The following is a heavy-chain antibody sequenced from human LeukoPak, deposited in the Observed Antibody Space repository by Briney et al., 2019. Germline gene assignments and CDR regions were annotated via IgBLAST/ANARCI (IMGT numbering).Heavy chain of an antibody. Sequence: HPGGSLRLSCAASGFTFSDYYMSWIRQAPGKGLEWVAVISYDGSNKYYADSVKGRFTISRDNSKNTLYLQMNSLRAEDTAVYYCARTPRGSGSGWHDYWGQGTLVTVSS. J-gene: IGHJ4*02. CDR3: ARTPRGSGSGWHDY. D-gene: IGHD6-19*01. V-gene: IGHV3-30*03. CDR2: ISYDGSNK. CDR1: GFTFSDYY.